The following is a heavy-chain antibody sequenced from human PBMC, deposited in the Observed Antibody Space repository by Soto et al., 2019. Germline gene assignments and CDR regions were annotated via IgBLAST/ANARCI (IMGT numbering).Heavy chain of an antibody. CDR3: ARTLYGDNVDY. CDR1: GYTFTSYD. CDR2: MNPNSGNT. Sequence: QVPLVQSGAEVKKPGASVKVSCKASGYTFTSYDINWVRQATGQGLEWMGWMNPNSGNTGYAQKFQGRVTMTRNTSISTADMKLSSLGSADTAVYYCARTLYGDNVDYWGQGTLVTVSS. J-gene: IGHJ4*02. V-gene: IGHV1-8*01. D-gene: IGHD4-17*01.